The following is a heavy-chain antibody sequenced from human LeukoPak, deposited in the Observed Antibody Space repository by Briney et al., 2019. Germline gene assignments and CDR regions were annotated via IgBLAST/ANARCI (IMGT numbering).Heavy chain of an antibody. V-gene: IGHV1-2*02. D-gene: IGHD3-10*01. Sequence: ASVKVSCKASGYTFTGYYMHWVRQAPGQGLEWMGWINPNSGGTNYAQKFQGRVTMTRDTSISTAYMELSRLRSDDTAVYYCASPRYGSGSYYADFDYWGRGTLVTVSS. CDR1: GYTFTGYY. J-gene: IGHJ4*02. CDR2: INPNSGGT. CDR3: ASPRYGSGSYYADFDY.